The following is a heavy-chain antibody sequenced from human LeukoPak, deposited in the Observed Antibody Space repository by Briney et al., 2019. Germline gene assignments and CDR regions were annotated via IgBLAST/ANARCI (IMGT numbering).Heavy chain of an antibody. CDR3: AVHDFYSGGYHFDY. V-gene: IGHV1-18*01. CDR2: ISGYNGNT. D-gene: IGHD3-3*01. J-gene: IGHJ4*02. Sequence: ASVKVSCKAAAYTFTSYGISWLRQPPGQEREWLGWISGYNGNTNYAQKFQGRVTMTTDAPTSTAYMDLRSLKSDDTAVYYCAVHDFYSGGYHFDYWGQGTLVTVSS. CDR1: AYTFTSYG.